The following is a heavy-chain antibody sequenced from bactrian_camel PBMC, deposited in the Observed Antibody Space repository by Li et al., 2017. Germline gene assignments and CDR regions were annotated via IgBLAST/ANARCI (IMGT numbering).Heavy chain of an antibody. V-gene: IGHV3S53*01. D-gene: IGHD5*01. Sequence: HVQLVESGGGVVQAGGSLRLSCVASGYTSCIGWFRQAPGKEREGVAAIDSDGSTNYADSVKGRFTISKDIGKNTLYLQMNSLTPDDTAMYYCVADDRLGFRRYRAPLYADEYNYWGQGTQVTVSS. CDR2: IDSDGST. J-gene: IGHJ4*01. CDR1: GYTSC. CDR3: VADDRLGFRRYRAPLYADEYNY.